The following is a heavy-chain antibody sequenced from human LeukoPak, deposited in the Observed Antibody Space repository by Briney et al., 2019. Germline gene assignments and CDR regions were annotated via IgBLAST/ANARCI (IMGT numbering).Heavy chain of an antibody. J-gene: IGHJ4*02. CDR1: GFTFSSYS. CDR2: ISSSSSYI. CDR3: ARDKYSYGPFDY. Sequence: GGSLRLSCAASGFTFSSYSMNWVRQAPGKGLEWVSSISSSSSYIYYADSVKGRFTISRDNAKNSLYLQMNSLRAEDTAVYNCARDKYSYGPFDYWGQGTLVTVSS. D-gene: IGHD5-18*01. V-gene: IGHV3-21*01.